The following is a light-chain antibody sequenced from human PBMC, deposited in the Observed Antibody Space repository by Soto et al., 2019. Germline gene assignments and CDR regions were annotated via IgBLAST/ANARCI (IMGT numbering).Light chain of an antibody. CDR2: DAS. CDR3: QQFNNWPVT. V-gene: IGKV1D-13*01. J-gene: IGKJ3*01. CDR1: QAISSA. Sequence: NQLTQSPSSLSASVGHSVTIVCRAIQAISSALAWYQQKQGKPPKLLIYDASTLQSGVPSRFSGTASGTDFTLTINSLQTEDFATYYCQQFNNWPVTFGPGTKVDIK.